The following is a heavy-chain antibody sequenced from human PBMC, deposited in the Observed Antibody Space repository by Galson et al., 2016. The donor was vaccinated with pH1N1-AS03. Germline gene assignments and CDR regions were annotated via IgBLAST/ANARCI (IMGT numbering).Heavy chain of an antibody. CDR3: VGDDDSSGYYPDT. Sequence: SLRLSCAASGFTINKYGMHWVRQAPGKGLEWVAIIWNDGGTTHYADSVKGRFTISRDNSKNTLYLQINSLRAEDTAVYYCVGDDDSSGYYPDTRGQGTLVAVSS. D-gene: IGHD3-22*01. J-gene: IGHJ5*02. V-gene: IGHV3-33*01. CDR1: GFTINKYG. CDR2: IWNDGGTT.